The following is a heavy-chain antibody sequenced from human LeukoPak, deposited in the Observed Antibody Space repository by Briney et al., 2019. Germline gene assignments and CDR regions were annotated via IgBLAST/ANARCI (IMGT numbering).Heavy chain of an antibody. J-gene: IGHJ4*02. V-gene: IGHV3-53*04. CDR1: GFTVSSNY. Sequence: GGSLRLSCAASGFTVSSNYMSWVRQAPGKGLEWFSVIYSGGSTYYADSVKGRFTISRHNSKNTLYLQMNSLRAEDTAVYYCAREAWFGELHLGIEDWGQGTLVTVSS. CDR3: AREAWFGELHLGIED. CDR2: IYSGGST. D-gene: IGHD3-10*01.